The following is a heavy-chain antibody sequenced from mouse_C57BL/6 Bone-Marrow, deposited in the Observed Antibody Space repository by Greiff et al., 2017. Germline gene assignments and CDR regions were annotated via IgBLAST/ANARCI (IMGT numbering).Heavy chain of an antibody. D-gene: IGHD1-1*01. CDR2: ISSGSSTI. CDR1: GFTFSDYG. J-gene: IGHJ3*01. Sequence: VQLKESGGGLVKPGGSLKLSCAASGFTFSDYGMHWVRQAPEKGLEWVAYISSGSSTIYYADTVKGRFTISRDNAKNTLFLQMTSLRSEDTAMYYCARLIRAYWGQGTLVTVSA. CDR3: ARLIRAY. V-gene: IGHV5-17*01.